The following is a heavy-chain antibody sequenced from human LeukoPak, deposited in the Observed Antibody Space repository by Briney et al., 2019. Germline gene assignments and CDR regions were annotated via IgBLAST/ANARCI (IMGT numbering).Heavy chain of an antibody. J-gene: IGHJ4*02. CDR1: GGSISSYY. V-gene: IGHV4-59*01. CDR3: ASRYGSGSYGFDY. D-gene: IGHD3-10*01. CDR2: SYYSGST. Sequence: PSETLSLTCSVSGGSISSYYWSWIRQPPGKGLEWLGYSYYSGSTKYYPSLKSRVTISTDTSKNEFSLKLTSVTAADTAVYYCASRYGSGSYGFDYWGQGILVTVSS.